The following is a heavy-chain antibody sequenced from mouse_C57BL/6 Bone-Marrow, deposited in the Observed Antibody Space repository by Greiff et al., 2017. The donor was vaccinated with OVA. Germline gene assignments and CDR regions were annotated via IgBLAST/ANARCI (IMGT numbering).Heavy chain of an antibody. D-gene: IGHD2-3*01. Sequence: EVKLMESGGGLVKPGGSLKLSCAASGFTFSDYGMHWVRQAPEKGLEWVAYISSGSSTIYYADTVKGRFTISRDNAKNTLFLQMTSLRSEDTAMYYCARVMRARDYFDYWGQGTTLTVSS. CDR2: ISSGSSTI. J-gene: IGHJ2*01. CDR1: GFTFSDYG. CDR3: ARVMRARDYFDY. V-gene: IGHV5-17*01.